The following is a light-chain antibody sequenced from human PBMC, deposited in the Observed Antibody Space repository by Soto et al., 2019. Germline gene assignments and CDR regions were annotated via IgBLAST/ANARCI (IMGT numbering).Light chain of an antibody. V-gene: IGKV3D-15*01. J-gene: IGKJ1*01. Sequence: EIVMTQSPATLSVSPGERATLSCRASQTVVTYLAWYQQKPGQAPRLLIYGASSRATGIPDRFSGSGSGTEFTLTISSLQSEDFAVYYCQQYNNWPQTFGQGTKVDIK. CDR1: QTVVTY. CDR2: GAS. CDR3: QQYNNWPQT.